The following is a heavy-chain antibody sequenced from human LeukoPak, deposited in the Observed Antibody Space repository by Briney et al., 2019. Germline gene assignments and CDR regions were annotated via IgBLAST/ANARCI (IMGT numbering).Heavy chain of an antibody. CDR1: GVSITTYY. Sequence: SETLSLTCTVSGVSITTYYWSWIRQPPGKGLEWIGYIYYSGSTNYNPSLKSRVTISVDTSKNQFSLKLSSVTAADTAVYYCARAGIVATPYYYYYYMDVWGKGTTVTVSS. CDR3: ARAGIVATPYYYYYYMDV. J-gene: IGHJ6*03. V-gene: IGHV4-59*01. D-gene: IGHD5-12*01. CDR2: IYYSGST.